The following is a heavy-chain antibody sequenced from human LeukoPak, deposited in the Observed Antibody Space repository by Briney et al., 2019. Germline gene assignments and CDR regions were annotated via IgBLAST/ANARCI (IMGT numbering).Heavy chain of an antibody. CDR2: IKHDESEK. CDR1: GFSFNSDW. CDR3: TRDRQGPKLYEMHV. D-gene: IGHD3-10*01. Sequence: HPGGSLRLSCAASGFSFNSDWMDWVRQAPGKGLEWVANIKHDESEKNYLDSVKGRFTISRDNAKNSLYLQMNSLRAEDTAVYSCTRDRQGPKLYEMHVWGQGTTVTVSS. J-gene: IGHJ6*02. V-gene: IGHV3-7*01.